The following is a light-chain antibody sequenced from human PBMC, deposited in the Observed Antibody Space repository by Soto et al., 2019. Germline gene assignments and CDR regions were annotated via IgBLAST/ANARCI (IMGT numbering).Light chain of an antibody. J-gene: IGKJ1*01. V-gene: IGKV1-5*03. CDR3: QQFYNYPWA. CDR1: QSIGRW. CDR2: EAS. Sequence: DIQMTQSPSTLSTSVVDIVTITCRASQSIGRWLAWYQQKPGKAPKLLISEASILESGVPSRFSGSGSGTEFTLPITSLQPDDIATYYCQQFYNYPWAFGQGTKLEIK.